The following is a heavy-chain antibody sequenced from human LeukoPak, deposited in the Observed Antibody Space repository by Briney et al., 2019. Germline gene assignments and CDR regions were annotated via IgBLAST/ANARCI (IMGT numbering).Heavy chain of an antibody. CDR2: IYYSGST. CDR1: GGSISSYS. J-gene: IGHJ4*02. CDR3: AGGVWMVRGVR. D-gene: IGHD3-10*01. Sequence: SETLSLTCTASGGSISSYSWSWIRQPPGQGLEWIGDIYYSGSTNYNPSLKRRVTISVAASKNQFSLKLRSVTAADTAAYYCAGGVWMVRGVRGGKGTLVTVSS. V-gene: IGHV4-59*12.